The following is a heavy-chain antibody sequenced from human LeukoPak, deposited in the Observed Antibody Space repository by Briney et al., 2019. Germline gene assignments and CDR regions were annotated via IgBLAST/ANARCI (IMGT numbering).Heavy chain of an antibody. J-gene: IGHJ4*02. D-gene: IGHD5-12*01. V-gene: IGHV3-7*01. CDR1: GFTFSSYS. CDR3: ARDLWWLRSPDY. Sequence: GGSLRLSCAASGFTFSSYSMNWVRQAPGKGLEWVANIKQDGSEKYYVDSVKGRFTISRDNAKNSLYLQMNSLRAEDTAVYYCARDLWWLRSPDYWGQGTLVTVSS. CDR2: IKQDGSEK.